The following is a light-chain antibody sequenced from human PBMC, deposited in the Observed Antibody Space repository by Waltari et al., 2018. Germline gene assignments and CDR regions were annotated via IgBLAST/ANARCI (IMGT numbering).Light chain of an antibody. Sequence: QSALTQPRSVSGSPGQSVTISCSGSSSDVGAYNPVSWYQQHPDKAPKVMIYDVNKRPSGVPDRFSGSKSDNTASLTISGLQAEDEADYYCCSYAGNYILVFGGGTKLTVL. CDR1: SSDVGAYNP. CDR3: CSYAGNYILV. V-gene: IGLV2-11*01. J-gene: IGLJ2*01. CDR2: DVN.